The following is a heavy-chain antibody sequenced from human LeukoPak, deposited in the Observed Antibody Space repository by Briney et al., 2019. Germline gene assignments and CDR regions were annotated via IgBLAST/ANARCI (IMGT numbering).Heavy chain of an antibody. V-gene: IGHV3-23*01. CDR1: GFTFSSYA. Sequence: PGGSLRLSCAASGFTFSSYAMSWVRQAPGKGLVWVSAISGSGGSTYYADSVKGRFTISRDNSKNTLYLQMNSLRAEDTAVYYCAKTGDSSGYYYGVDYWGQGTLVTVSS. J-gene: IGHJ4*02. CDR2: ISGSGGST. D-gene: IGHD3-22*01. CDR3: AKTGDSSGYYYGVDY.